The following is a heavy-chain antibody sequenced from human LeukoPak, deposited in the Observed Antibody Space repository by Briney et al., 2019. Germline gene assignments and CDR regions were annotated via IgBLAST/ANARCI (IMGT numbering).Heavy chain of an antibody. CDR2: IYYSGST. V-gene: IGHV4-30-4*01. Sequence: KPSQTLSLTCTVSGGSISSGDYYWSWIRQPPGKGLEWLGYIYYSGSTYYNPSLKSRVTISVDTTKNQFTLKLSSVTAADTAVYYCARDQVGSSWRLSDYYYYGMDVWGQGTTVTVSS. CDR1: GGSISSGDYY. CDR3: ARDQVGSSWRLSDYYYYGMDV. D-gene: IGHD6-13*01. J-gene: IGHJ6*02.